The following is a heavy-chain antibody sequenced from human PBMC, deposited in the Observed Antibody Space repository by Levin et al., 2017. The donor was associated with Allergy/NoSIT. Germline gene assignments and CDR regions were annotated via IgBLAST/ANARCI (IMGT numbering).Heavy chain of an antibody. J-gene: IGHJ4*02. V-gene: IGHV3-30*01. CDR1: GFTFSNYA. D-gene: IGHD1-14*01. Sequence: GESLKISCAASGFTFSNYAMHWVRLAPGKGLEWVAVILYDGTNKYYADSVKGRFSISRDNSKNTLYLEMNSLRPEDTALYYCARDRYNAVLRGPGGYWGQGTLVTVSS. CDR2: ILYDGTNK. CDR3: ARDRYNAVLRGPGGY.